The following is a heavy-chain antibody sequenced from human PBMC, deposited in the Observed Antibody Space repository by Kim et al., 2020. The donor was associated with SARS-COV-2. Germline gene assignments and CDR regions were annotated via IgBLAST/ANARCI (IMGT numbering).Heavy chain of an antibody. CDR1: GYSFTSYW. J-gene: IGHJ4*02. CDR2: IYPGDSDT. D-gene: IGHD5-18*01. V-gene: IGHV5-51*01. Sequence: GESLKISCKGSGYSFTSYWIGWVRQMPGKGLEWMGIIYPGDSDTRYSPSFQGQVTISADKSISTAYLQWSSLKASDTAMYYCARLPNVGYSYGKLDYWGQGTLVTVSS. CDR3: ARLPNVGYSYGKLDY.